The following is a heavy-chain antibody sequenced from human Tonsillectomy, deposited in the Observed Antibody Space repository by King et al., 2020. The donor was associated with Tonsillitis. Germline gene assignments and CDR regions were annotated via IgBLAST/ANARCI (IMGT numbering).Heavy chain of an antibody. Sequence: VQLVESGGGVVQPGTSLRLSCAASGITFTTYAMHWVRQAPGKGLEWLAVISHDGSNIYYADSVKGRFTIYRDNSKNTLYLQMNSLRAEDTAVYYCARAGFSSSWHAPYFDYWGQGTLVTVSS. D-gene: IGHD6-13*01. CDR2: ISHDGSNI. CDR3: ARAGFSSSWHAPYFDY. CDR1: GITFTTYA. J-gene: IGHJ4*02. V-gene: IGHV3-30-3*01.